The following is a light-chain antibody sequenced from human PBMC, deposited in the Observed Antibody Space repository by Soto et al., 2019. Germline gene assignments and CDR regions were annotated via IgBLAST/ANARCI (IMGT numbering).Light chain of an antibody. CDR1: QSISSW. CDR2: AAS. J-gene: IGKJ1*01. CDR3: QQYNDYSWT. V-gene: IGKV1-5*01. Sequence: TLSASVGDRVTITCRASQSISSWLAWYQQKPGKAPKLLIYAASSLQSGVPSRFSGSGSGTEFTLTISSLQPDDVAIYYCQQYNDYSWTFGQGTKVDIK.